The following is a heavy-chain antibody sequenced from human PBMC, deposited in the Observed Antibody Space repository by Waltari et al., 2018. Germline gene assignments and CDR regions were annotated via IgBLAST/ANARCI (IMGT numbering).Heavy chain of an antibody. CDR1: GFTFSSYA. J-gene: IGHJ4*02. Sequence: EVQLLESGGGLVQPGGSLRLSCAASGFTFSSYAMSWVRQAPGKGLEWVSVIYSGGSSTYYADSVKGRFTISRDNSKNTLYLQMNSLRAEDTAVYYCAKDESYYDYWGQGTLVTVSS. V-gene: IGHV3-23*03. CDR2: IYSGGSST. CDR3: AKDESYYDY.